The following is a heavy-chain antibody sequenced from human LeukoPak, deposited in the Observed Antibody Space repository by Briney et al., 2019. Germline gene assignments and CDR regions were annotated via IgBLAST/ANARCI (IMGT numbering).Heavy chain of an antibody. CDR2: ISSSSSYI. CDR1: GFTFSSYS. D-gene: IGHD5-24*01. V-gene: IGHV3-21*01. Sequence: PGGSLRLSCAASGFTFSSYSMNWVRQAPGKGLEWVSSISSSSSYIYYADSVKGRFTISRDNAKNSLYLQMNGLRAEDTAVYYCAREHGRDGYSTVDYFDYWGQGTLVTVSS. CDR3: AREHGRDGYSTVDYFDY. J-gene: IGHJ4*02.